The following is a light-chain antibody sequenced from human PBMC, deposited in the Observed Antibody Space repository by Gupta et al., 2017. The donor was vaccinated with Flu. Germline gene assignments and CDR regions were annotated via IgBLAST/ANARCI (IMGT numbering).Light chain of an antibody. Sequence: QSVTISCTGTSSDVGGYNYVSWYQQPPGKAPKLIIYDVSNRASGVSNRFSGSKSGNTASLTISGRQAEDEAYYYRCSFAGTFYVFGTGTNVTVL. CDR1: SSDVGGYNY. CDR2: DVS. J-gene: IGLJ1*01. V-gene: IGLV2-11*01. CDR3: CSFAGTFYV.